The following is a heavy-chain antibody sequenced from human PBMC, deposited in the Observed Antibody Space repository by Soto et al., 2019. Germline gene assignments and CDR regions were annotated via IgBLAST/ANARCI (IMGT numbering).Heavy chain of an antibody. D-gene: IGHD3-3*02. V-gene: IGHV1-2*02. CDR3: ARALIGFLDWLPDNYYYGMDV. CDR2: IDPNSGDT. CDR1: GHSFTGHY. J-gene: IGHJ6*02. Sequence: GASVKASCKVSGHSFTGHYMHWVRQAPGQGLEWMGWIDPNSGDTNYARKFQGRVTMTRDTSIKTVYMELSSLRSDDTAVYYCARALIGFLDWLPDNYYYGMDVWGQGTTVTVSS.